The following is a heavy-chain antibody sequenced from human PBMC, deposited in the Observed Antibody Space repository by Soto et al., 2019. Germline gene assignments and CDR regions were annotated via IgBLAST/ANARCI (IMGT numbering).Heavy chain of an antibody. CDR3: VSGYGYFEN. V-gene: IGHV3-33*01. J-gene: IGHJ4*02. CDR2: IWYDGRDK. Sequence: QVQLVESGGGVVQPGRSLRLSCAASGIFFSNYGTHWVRQAPGKGLEWVAVIWYDGRDKYYADSVKGRFTISRDNSKNTLYLQMNSLTADDTAVYSCVSGYGYFENWGQGTLVTVSS. D-gene: IGHD3-22*01. CDR1: GIFFSNYG.